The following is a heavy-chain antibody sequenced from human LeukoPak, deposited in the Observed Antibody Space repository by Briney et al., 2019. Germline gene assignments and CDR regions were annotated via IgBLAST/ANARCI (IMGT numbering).Heavy chain of an antibody. CDR1: GGSISSSSYY. CDR2: IYYSGST. D-gene: IGHD6-19*01. CDR3: ARGGSGWPYYFDY. Sequence: PSETLSLTCTVSGGSISSSSYYWSWIRQPPGKGLEWIGYIYYSGSTNYNPSLKSRVTISVDTSKNQFSLKLSSVTAADTAVYYCARGGSGWPYYFDYWGQGTLVTVSS. V-gene: IGHV4-61*01. J-gene: IGHJ4*02.